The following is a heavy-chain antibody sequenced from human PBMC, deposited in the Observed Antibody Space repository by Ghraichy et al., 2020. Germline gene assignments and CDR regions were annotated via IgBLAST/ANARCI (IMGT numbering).Heavy chain of an antibody. CDR2: IKEDGSEK. D-gene: IGHD3-3*01. V-gene: IGHV3-7*01. Sequence: GESLRLSCAASGFTFSSYWMTWVRQAPGKGLEWVANIKEDGSEKYYADLLNGRFTISRDNAKNSLYLQIKSLRADDTAVYYCGRHVFSDPMEYWGQGTLVTVSS. CDR1: GFTFSSYW. CDR3: GRHVFSDPMEY. J-gene: IGHJ4*02.